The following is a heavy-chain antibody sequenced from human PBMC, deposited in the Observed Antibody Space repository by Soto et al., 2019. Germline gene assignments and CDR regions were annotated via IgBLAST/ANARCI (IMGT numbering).Heavy chain of an antibody. D-gene: IGHD3-10*01. CDR3: AKDLLLWFGEEGAFDI. V-gene: IGHV3-53*01. CDR2: IYSAGST. CDR1: GFTVSSNY. J-gene: IGHJ3*02. Sequence: GGSLRLSCAASGFTVSSNYMSWVRQAPGKGLEWVSVIYSAGSTYYADSVKGRFTISRDNSKNTLYLQMNSLRAEDTAVYYCAKDLLLWFGEEGAFDIWGQGTMVTVSS.